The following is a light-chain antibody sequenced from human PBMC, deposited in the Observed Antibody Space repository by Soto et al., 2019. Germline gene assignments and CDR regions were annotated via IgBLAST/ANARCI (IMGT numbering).Light chain of an antibody. CDR1: QSVSSY. Sequence: EIVLTQSPATLALSPGARATLSCRASQSVSSYLALYQQKPGQAPRLLIYDASNRATGIPARFSGSGSGTDFTLTISSLEPEDFAVYYCQQRSNLPRTFGQGTKVEIK. CDR3: QQRSNLPRT. J-gene: IGKJ1*01. CDR2: DAS. V-gene: IGKV3-11*01.